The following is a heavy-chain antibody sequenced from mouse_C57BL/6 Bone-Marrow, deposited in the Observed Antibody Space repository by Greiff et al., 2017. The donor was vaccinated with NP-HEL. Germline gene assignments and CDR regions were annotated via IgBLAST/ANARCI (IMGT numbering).Heavy chain of an antibody. D-gene: IGHD4-1*01. V-gene: IGHV1-69*01. CDR3: ARERSWDLYAMDY. J-gene: IGHJ4*01. CDR2: IDPSDSYT. Sequence: QVQLKQPGAELVMPGASVKLSCKASGYTFTSYWMHWVKQRPGQGLEWTGEIDPSDSYTNYNQKFKGKSTLTVDKSSSTAYMQLSSLTSEDSAVYYCARERSWDLYAMDYWGQGTSVTVSS. CDR1: GYTFTSYW.